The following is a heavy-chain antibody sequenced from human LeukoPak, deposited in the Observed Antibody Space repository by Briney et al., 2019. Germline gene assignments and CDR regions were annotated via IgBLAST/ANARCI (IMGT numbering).Heavy chain of an antibody. CDR2: INPSGGST. CDR3: ARDAVVVAATIPSNVDY. CDR1: GYTFTSYY. V-gene: IGHV1-46*01. D-gene: IGHD2-15*01. J-gene: IGHJ4*02. Sequence: ASVTVSCKASGYTFTSYYMHWVRQAPGQGLEWMGTINPSGGSTSYAQKFQGRVTMTRDTSTSTVYMELSSLRSEDTAVYYCARDAVVVAATIPSNVDYWGQGTLVTVSS.